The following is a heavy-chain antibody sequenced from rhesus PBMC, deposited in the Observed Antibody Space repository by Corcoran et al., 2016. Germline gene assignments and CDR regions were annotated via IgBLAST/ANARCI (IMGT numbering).Heavy chain of an antibody. Sequence: EVQLVQSGAEVKKPGASVKISCKASGYTFTDHYLHWVRQAPGKGLEWRGGGGPEEGEADYAQKLQDRVTITADMSTDTAYMELSSLRAEDTAVYYCANNRFDVWGPGVLVTVSS. V-gene: IGHV1-111*02. CDR2: GGPEEGEA. CDR3: ANNRFDV. CDR1: GYTFTDHY. J-gene: IGHJ5-1*01.